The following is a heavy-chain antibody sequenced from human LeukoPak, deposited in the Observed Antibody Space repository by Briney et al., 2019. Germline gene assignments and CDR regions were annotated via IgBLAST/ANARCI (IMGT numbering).Heavy chain of an antibody. D-gene: IGHD1/OR15-1a*01. CDR1: GFTFSSYA. CDR2: ISGSGGST. V-gene: IGHV3-23*01. CDR3: AEGTKPVMTIPDY. Sequence: GGSLRLSCAASGFTFSSYAMSWVRQAPGKGLEWVSGISGSGGSTYSADSVKGRFTISRDNAKNSLFLQMNSLRAEDTAMYYCAEGTKPVMTIPDYWGQGILVTVSS. J-gene: IGHJ4*02.